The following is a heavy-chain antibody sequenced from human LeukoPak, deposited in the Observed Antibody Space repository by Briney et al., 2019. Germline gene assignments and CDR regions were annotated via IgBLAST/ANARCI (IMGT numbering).Heavy chain of an antibody. CDR1: GGSFSGYY. CDR2: INHSGST. CDR3: ANGRKNYYGSGLDYYYYGMDV. D-gene: IGHD3-10*01. Sequence: SETLSLTCAVYGGSFSGYYWSWIRQPPGKGLEWIGEINHSGSTNYNPSLKSRVTISVDTSKNQFSLKLSSVTAADTAVNYCANGRKNYYGSGLDYYYYGMDVWGQGTTVTVSS. V-gene: IGHV4-34*01. J-gene: IGHJ6*02.